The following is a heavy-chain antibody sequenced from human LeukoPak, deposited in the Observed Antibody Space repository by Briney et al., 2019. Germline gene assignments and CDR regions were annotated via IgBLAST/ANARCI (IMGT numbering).Heavy chain of an antibody. CDR2: INSDGSST. J-gene: IGHJ4*02. CDR3: AREAGSGWYGFDY. CDR1: GFTFSSYL. Sequence: GSLRLSCAASGFTFSSYLMHWVRQTPGKGLVWVSRINSDGSSTSYADSVKGRFTISRDNAKNTLYLQMNSLRAEDTAVYYCAREAGSGWYGFDYWGQGTLVTSPQ. D-gene: IGHD6-19*01. V-gene: IGHV3-74*01.